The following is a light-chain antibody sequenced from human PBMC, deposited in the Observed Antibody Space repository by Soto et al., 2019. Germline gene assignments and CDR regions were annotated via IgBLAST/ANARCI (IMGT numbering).Light chain of an antibody. CDR3: SSYTSSSTLDYV. V-gene: IGLV2-14*01. CDR1: SSDVGGYNY. CDR2: EVS. Sequence: SALTQPASVSGSPGQSITISCTGTSSDVGGYNYVSWYQQHPGKAPKLMIYEVSNRPSGVSNRFSGSKSGNTASLTISGLQAEDEADYYCSSYTSSSTLDYVFGTGTKLTVL. J-gene: IGLJ1*01.